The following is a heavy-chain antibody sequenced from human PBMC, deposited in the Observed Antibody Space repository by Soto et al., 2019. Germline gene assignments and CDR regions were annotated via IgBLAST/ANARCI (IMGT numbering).Heavy chain of an antibody. CDR2: IIPIFGTR. D-gene: IGHD3-16*01. V-gene: IGHV1-69*06. CDR1: GGTFSNYG. CDR3: ARGSAYDNGGAFDM. Sequence: QVQLVQSGAEVKKPGSPVKVSCKASGGTFSNYGISWVRQAPGEGLEWLGGIIPIFGTRNYAQKFQGRVTSTADKSTGTAYMDLSNLRSEDTAVYSCARGSAYDNGGAFDMWGQGTMVTVSS. J-gene: IGHJ3*02.